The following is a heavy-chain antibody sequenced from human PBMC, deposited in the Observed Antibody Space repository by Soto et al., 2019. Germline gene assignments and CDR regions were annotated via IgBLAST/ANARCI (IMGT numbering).Heavy chain of an antibody. CDR2: IYSGGST. Sequence: EVQLVESGGGLVQPGGSLRLSCAASGFTVSSNYMSWVRQAPGKGLEWVSVIYSGGSTYYADSVKGRFTISRHNSKNTLYLQMNSLRAEDTAVYYCARDVCSGGSCYSRFHWFDPWCQGTLVTVSS. V-gene: IGHV3-53*04. CDR1: GFTVSSNY. D-gene: IGHD2-15*01. J-gene: IGHJ5*02. CDR3: ARDVCSGGSCYSRFHWFDP.